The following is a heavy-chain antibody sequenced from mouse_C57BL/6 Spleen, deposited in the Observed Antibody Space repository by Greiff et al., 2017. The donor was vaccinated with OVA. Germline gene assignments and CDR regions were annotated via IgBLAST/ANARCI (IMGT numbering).Heavy chain of an antibody. D-gene: IGHD2-1*01. CDR3: TTGNYGNPMDY. V-gene: IGHV14-4*01. CDR1: GFNIKDDY. CDR2: IDPENGDT. Sequence: EVKLQESGAELVRPGASVKLSCTASGFNIKDDYMHWVKQRPEQGLEWIGWIDPENGDTEYASKFQGKATITADTSSNTAYLQLSSLTSEDTAVYYCTTGNYGNPMDYWGQGTSVTVSS. J-gene: IGHJ4*01.